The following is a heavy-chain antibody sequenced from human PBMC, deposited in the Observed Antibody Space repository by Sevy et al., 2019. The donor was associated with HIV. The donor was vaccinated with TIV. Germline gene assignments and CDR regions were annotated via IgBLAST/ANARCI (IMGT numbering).Heavy chain of an antibody. CDR1: GFTFSDYY. CDR2: ISTSSSYT. J-gene: IGHJ4*02. D-gene: IGHD5-18*01. Sequence: GGSLRLSCTASGFTFSDYYMSWIRQAPGKGLEWVSYISTSSSYTSYPDSVKGQFTIPRDNAKNSLYLQRNSLRVEDTAVYYCARVRYNYGQKYFDYWGQGTLVTVSS. CDR3: ARVRYNYGQKYFDY. V-gene: IGHV3-11*06.